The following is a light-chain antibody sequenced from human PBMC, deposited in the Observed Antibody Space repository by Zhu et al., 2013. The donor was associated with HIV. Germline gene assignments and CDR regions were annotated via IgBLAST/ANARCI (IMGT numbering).Light chain of an antibody. CDR1: QSVSNNY. J-gene: IGKJ1*01. CDR2: GAS. Sequence: EIVLTQSPGTLSLSPGERATLSCRASQSVSNNYLAWYQQKPGQAPRLLIYGASTRATGLPARFSGSGSGTEFTLTISSLQSEDFAVYYCQQYGSSPRTFGQGTKVEIK. V-gene: IGKV3-20*01. CDR3: QQYGSSPRT.